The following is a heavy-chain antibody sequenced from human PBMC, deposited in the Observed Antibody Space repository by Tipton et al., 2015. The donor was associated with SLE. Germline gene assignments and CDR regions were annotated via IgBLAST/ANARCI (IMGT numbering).Heavy chain of an antibody. Sequence: SLRLSCAASGFTVSSNYMSWVRQAPGKGLEWVSAIYSGGSTYYADSVKGRFTISRDNSKNTLYLQMNSLRAEDTAVYYCARRIKGKSLRTPGIVPAGAFDIWGQGTMVTVSS. CDR1: GFTVSSNY. CDR2: IYSGGST. J-gene: IGHJ3*02. CDR3: ARRIKGKSLRTPGIVPAGAFDI. D-gene: IGHD6-25*01. V-gene: IGHV3-66*02.